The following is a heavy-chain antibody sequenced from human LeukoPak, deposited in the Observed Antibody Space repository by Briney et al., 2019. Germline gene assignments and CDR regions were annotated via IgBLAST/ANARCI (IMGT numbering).Heavy chain of an antibody. J-gene: IGHJ6*02. CDR3: AKSQISKTYYYGMDV. Sequence: GGSLRLSCAASGFTFSSYAMSWVRQAPGKGLEWVSAISGSGGGTYYADSVKGRFTISRDNSKNTLYLQMNSLRAEDTAVYYCAKSQISKTYYYGMDVWGQGTTVTVSS. CDR2: ISGSGGGT. D-gene: IGHD3-3*01. V-gene: IGHV3-23*01. CDR1: GFTFSSYA.